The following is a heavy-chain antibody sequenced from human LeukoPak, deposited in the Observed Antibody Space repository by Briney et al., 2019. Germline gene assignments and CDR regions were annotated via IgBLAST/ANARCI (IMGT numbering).Heavy chain of an antibody. J-gene: IGHJ4*02. CDR3: ARDLRSSGYYAFDY. CDR1: GFTFSNYN. CDR2: ITSDGRLK. V-gene: IGHV3-21*04. Sequence: PGGSLRLSCAASGFTFSNYNMNWVRQAPGKSLEWVSSITSDGRLKYYVDSVRGRFTISRDNDKTSLFLQVDSLRAEDTAVYYCARDLRSSGYYAFDYWGQGTLVTVSS. D-gene: IGHD3-22*01.